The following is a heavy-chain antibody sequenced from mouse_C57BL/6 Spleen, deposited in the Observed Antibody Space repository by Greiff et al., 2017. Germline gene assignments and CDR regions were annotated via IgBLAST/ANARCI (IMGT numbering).Heavy chain of an antibody. J-gene: IGHJ1*03. CDR1: GYTFTSYW. D-gene: IGHD1-1*01. CDR2: IDPSDSET. Sequence: VQLQQSGAELVRPGSSVKLSCKASGYTFTSYWMHWVKQRPIQGLEWIGNIDPSDSETHYNQKFKDKATLTVDKSSSTAYMQLSSLTSEDSAVYDCARRTVVADLLWYFDVWGTGTTVTVSS. CDR3: ARRTVVADLLWYFDV. V-gene: IGHV1-52*01.